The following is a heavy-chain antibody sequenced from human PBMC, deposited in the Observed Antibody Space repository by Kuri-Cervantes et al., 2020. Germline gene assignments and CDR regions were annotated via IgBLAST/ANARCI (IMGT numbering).Heavy chain of an antibody. CDR2: IYYSGST. D-gene: IGHD6-19*01. J-gene: IGHJ6*02. Sequence: SETLSLTCTVSGGSVSSGGYYWSWIRQHPGKGLEWIGYIYYSGSTYYNPSLKSRVTISVDTSKNQFSLKLSSVTAADTAVYYCARVFLSGWTAYYYYGMDVWGQGTTVTVSS. CDR3: ARVFLSGWTAYYYYGMDV. CDR1: GGSVSSGGYY. V-gene: IGHV4-31*03.